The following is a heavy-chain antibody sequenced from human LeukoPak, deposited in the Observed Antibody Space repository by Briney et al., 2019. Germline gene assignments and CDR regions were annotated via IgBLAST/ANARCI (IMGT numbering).Heavy chain of an antibody. CDR1: GFTFSNYW. V-gene: IGHV3-74*01. D-gene: IGHD6-19*01. CDR2: INSDGSST. Sequence: GGSLRLSCAASGFTFSNYWMHWVGQAPGKGLVWVSRINSDGSSTNYADSVKGRFTISRDNAKNTLYLQMNSLRAEDTAVYYCARDLRESVAADAFDIWGQGTMVTVSS. J-gene: IGHJ3*02. CDR3: ARDLRESVAADAFDI.